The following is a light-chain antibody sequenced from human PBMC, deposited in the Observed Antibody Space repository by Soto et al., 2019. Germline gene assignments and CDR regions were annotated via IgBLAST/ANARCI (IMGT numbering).Light chain of an antibody. CDR1: QSVSTN. Sequence: EIVMTQSPATLSVSPGERATLSCRASQSVSTNLAWYQQKPGQAPRLLMYGASTRATGIPARFSGSVSGTAFTLTISTLQSEDFAVYYCQQYHNWPPYTFGQGTKLETK. CDR2: GAS. CDR3: QQYHNWPPYT. V-gene: IGKV3-15*01. J-gene: IGKJ2*01.